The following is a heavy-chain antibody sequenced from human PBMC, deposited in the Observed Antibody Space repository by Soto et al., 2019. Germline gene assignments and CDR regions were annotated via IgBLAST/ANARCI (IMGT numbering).Heavy chain of an antibody. CDR2: IGSTSTYI. V-gene: IGHV3-21*01. Sequence: EVQLVESGGGLVKPGGSLRLSCAASGFTFGTFTMSWVRQAPGKGLEWVSSIGSTSTYIYYADSVRGRFTISRDNAKNSLYLQMNSLRAEDTAVYFCARVMCGDCSSYYYYSMDVGGQGTTVTVSS. D-gene: IGHD2-21*02. CDR1: GFTFGTFT. J-gene: IGHJ6*02. CDR3: ARVMCGDCSSYYYYSMDV.